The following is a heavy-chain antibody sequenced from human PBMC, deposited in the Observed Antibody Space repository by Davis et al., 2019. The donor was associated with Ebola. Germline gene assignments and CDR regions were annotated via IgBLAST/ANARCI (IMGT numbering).Heavy chain of an antibody. CDR2: INSDGSNT. J-gene: IGHJ4*02. D-gene: IGHD4-17*01. Sequence: GESLKISCAASGFSFSIFWMHWVRQAPGKGLVWVSRINSDGSNTNYADSVKGRFTISRENTENSVYLQMNSLRVEDTALYYCVRVSRNFGAYADFWGQGTPVTVS. V-gene: IGHV3-74*01. CDR3: VRVSRNFGAYADF. CDR1: GFSFSIFW.